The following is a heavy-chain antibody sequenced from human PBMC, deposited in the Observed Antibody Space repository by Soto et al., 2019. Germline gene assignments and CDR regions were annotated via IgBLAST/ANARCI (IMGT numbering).Heavy chain of an antibody. CDR1: GYTFTRYG. V-gene: IGHV1-18*01. Sequence: QVQLVQSGAEVKNPGASVKVSCKASGYTFTRYGIGWARQAPGQGLEWMGWINTYNGNTNYAQNVQGRVTLTTDTSTNTAYMELRSLRSNDTAIYYCAMVDVYVTPSPQDVWGQGTTVIFSS. CDR3: AMVDVYVTPSPQDV. J-gene: IGHJ6*02. CDR2: INTYNGNT. D-gene: IGHD3-16*01.